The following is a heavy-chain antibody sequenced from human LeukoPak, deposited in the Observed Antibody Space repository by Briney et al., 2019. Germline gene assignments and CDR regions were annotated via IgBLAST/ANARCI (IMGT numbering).Heavy chain of an antibody. D-gene: IGHD3-22*01. CDR1: GGSISSYY. Sequence: SETLSLTCTVSGGSISSYYWSWLRQPPGKGLEWIGYIYYSGSTNYNPSLKSRVTISVDTSKNQFSLKLSSVTDADTAVYYCARGYYYDSSGYGGHRDYYYYYMDVWGKGTTVTISS. J-gene: IGHJ6*03. CDR2: IYYSGST. CDR3: ARGYYYDSSGYGGHRDYYYYYMDV. V-gene: IGHV4-59*01.